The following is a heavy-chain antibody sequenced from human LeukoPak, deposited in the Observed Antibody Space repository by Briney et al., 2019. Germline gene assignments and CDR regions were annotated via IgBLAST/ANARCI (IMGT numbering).Heavy chain of an antibody. Sequence: GGSLRVSCAASGFTFRNYAMAWVRQAPGKGLEWVSAISGSGGSTYYADSVKGRFTISRDNSKNTLYLQMNSLRAEDTAVYYCARTTEEYYGSGKSRKYYSYYYYMDVWGKGTTVTVSS. J-gene: IGHJ6*03. CDR2: ISGSGGST. CDR1: GFTFRNYA. D-gene: IGHD3-10*01. CDR3: ARTTEEYYGSGKSRKYYSYYYYMDV. V-gene: IGHV3-23*01.